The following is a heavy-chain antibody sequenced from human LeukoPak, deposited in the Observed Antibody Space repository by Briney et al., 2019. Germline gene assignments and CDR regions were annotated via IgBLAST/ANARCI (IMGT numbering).Heavy chain of an antibody. CDR2: ISFDGSNK. CDR3: ARAVGLYYYYYMDV. V-gene: IGHV3-30*14. CDR1: GFTFSSYA. J-gene: IGHJ6*03. Sequence: PGGSLRLSCAASGFTFSSYALHWVRQAPGKGLEWLAVISFDGSNKYYADSVKGRFTISRDNSKNTLYLQMNSLRAEDTAVYYCARAVGLYYYYYMDVWGKGTTVTISS.